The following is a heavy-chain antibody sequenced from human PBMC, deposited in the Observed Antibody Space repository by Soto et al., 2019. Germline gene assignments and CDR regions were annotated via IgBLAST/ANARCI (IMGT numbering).Heavy chain of an antibody. CDR1: GGSITSSYY. J-gene: IGHJ4*02. V-gene: IGHV4-39*01. CDR2: IYYSGST. Sequence: QLQLQESGPGLVKPSETLSLTCTVSGGSITSSYYWGWIRQPPGKGLEWIGSIYYSGSTYYNPSLKSRVTISVDTSKKQFSLKLSSVTAADTAVYYCATIPATTILTDYWGQGTLVTVSS. D-gene: IGHD2-2*02. CDR3: ATIPATTILTDY.